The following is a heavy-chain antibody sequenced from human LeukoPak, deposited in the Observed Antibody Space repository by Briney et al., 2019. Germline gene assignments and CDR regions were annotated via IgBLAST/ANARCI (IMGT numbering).Heavy chain of an antibody. J-gene: IGHJ4*02. CDR1: GGTFSSYA. D-gene: IGHD5-18*01. Sequence: ASVKVSCKASGGTFSSYAISWVRQAPGQGLEWMGGIIPIFGTANYAQKFQGRVTITADKSTSTAYMELSSLRSDDTAVYYCARGRGEGYTYGRYYFDYWGQGTLVTVSS. CDR3: ARGRGEGYTYGRYYFDY. CDR2: IIPIFGTA. V-gene: IGHV1-69*06.